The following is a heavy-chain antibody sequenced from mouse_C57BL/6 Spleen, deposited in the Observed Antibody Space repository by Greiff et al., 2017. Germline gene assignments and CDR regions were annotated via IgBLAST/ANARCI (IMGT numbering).Heavy chain of an antibody. J-gene: IGHJ2*01. CDR1: GYTFTDYY. D-gene: IGHD2-1*01. Sequence: VQLQQSGAELVKPGASVKISCKASGYTFTDYYINWVKQRPGQGLEWIGKIGPGTGCTYSNEKFTGKATLTADKSSSTAYMQLSSLTSEDSAVYFCARRTPIYYGNYVSFDYWGKGTTLTVSS. V-gene: IGHV1-77*01. CDR2: IGPGTGCT. CDR3: ARRTPIYYGNYVSFDY.